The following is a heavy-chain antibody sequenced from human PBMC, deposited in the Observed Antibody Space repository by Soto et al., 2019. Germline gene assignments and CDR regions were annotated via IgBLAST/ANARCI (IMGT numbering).Heavy chain of an antibody. CDR3: ARDRYYYDSSGSPNPFDI. CDR1: GFTFSRFS. Sequence: PGGSLRLSCEASGFTFSRFSMNWVRQAPGKGLEWVSSISSSSGHIYHADSVKGRFAISRDNAENSLFLQMNSLGAEDTAVYYCARDRYYYDSSGSPNPFDIWGQGTKVTVSS. CDR2: ISSSSGHI. V-gene: IGHV3-21*01. D-gene: IGHD3-22*01. J-gene: IGHJ3*02.